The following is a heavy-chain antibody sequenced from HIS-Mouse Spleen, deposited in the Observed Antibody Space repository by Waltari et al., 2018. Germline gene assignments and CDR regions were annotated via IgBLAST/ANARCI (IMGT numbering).Heavy chain of an antibody. J-gene: IGHJ4*02. CDR2: ISYDGSNK. V-gene: IGHV3-30*18. CDR3: AKEKWFDY. D-gene: IGHD1-26*01. CDR1: GFTFSTYG. Sequence: QVQLVESGGGVVQPGSSLRLSCAASGFTFSTYGMHWVRQAPGKGLEWVAVISYDGSNKYYADSVKGRFTISRDNSKNTLYLQMNSLRAEDTAVYYCAKEKWFDYWGQGTLVTVSS.